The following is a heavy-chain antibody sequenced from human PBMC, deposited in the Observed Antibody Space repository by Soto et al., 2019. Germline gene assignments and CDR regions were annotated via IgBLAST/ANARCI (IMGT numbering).Heavy chain of an antibody. J-gene: IGHJ3*02. CDR3: AKQRGYSSGWYGAFDI. D-gene: IGHD6-19*01. CDR1: GFTFTSYA. CDR2: ISGSGGRT. V-gene: IGHV3-23*01. Sequence: EVQLLESGGGLVPPGGSLRLSCAASGFTFTSYAMSWVRQAPGKGLEWVSLISGSGGRTYYADSVKGRFTISRDDSKNAVYLQMDSRRAEDTAVYYCAKQRGYSSGWYGAFDIWGQGTMVTVSS.